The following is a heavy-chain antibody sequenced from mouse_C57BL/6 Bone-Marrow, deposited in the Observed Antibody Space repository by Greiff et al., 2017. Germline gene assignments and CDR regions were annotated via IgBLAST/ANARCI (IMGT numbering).Heavy chain of an antibody. V-gene: IGHV1-55*01. D-gene: IGHD1-1*01. CDR2: IYPGSGST. Sequence: VKLQESGAELVKPGASVKMSCKASGYTFTSYWITWVKQRPGQGLEWIGDIYPGSGSTNYNEKFKSKATLTVDTSSSTAYMQLSSLTSEDSAVYYWARFYYGSSYGFAYWGQGTLVTVSA. CDR1: GYTFTSYW. J-gene: IGHJ3*01. CDR3: ARFYYGSSYGFAY.